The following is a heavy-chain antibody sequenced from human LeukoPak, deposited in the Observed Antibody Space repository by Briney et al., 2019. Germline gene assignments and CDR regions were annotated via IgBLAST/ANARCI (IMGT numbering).Heavy chain of an antibody. Sequence: GRSLRLSCTASGFTFGDYAMSWFRQAPGKGLEWVGFIRSKAYGGTTEYAASVKGRFTISRDDSKSIAYLQMNSLKTEDTAVYYCTRVLPATFGGVIVIPYFDYWGQGTLVTLSS. D-gene: IGHD3-16*02. CDR2: IRSKAYGGTT. V-gene: IGHV3-49*03. J-gene: IGHJ4*02. CDR1: GFTFGDYA. CDR3: TRVLPATFGGVIVIPYFDY.